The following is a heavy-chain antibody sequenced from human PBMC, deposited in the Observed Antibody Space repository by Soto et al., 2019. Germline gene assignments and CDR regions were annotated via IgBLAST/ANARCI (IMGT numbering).Heavy chain of an antibody. V-gene: IGHV1-69*13. CDR1: GGTFSSYA. D-gene: IGHD3-10*01. CDR2: IIPIFGTA. Sequence: GASVKVSCKASGGTFSSYAISWVRQAPGQGLEWMGGIIPIFGTANYAQKFQGRVTITADESTSTAYMELSSLRSEDTAVYYCARDRFTMVRGVIITGAAFDIWGQGTMVTVSS. J-gene: IGHJ3*02. CDR3: ARDRFTMVRGVIITGAAFDI.